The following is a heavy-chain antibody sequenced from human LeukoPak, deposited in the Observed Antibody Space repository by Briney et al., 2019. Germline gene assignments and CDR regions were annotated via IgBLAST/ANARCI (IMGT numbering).Heavy chain of an antibody. Sequence: GESLKISCQGFGYSFTSYWIGWVRQMPGKGMEWMGVIYPGDSRVRYNPSFQGQVTISVDKSINTAYLQWVSLRASDTAMYYCACCDLSSTSSLPWGRGTLVTVSS. D-gene: IGHD6-6*01. CDR3: ACCDLSSTSSLP. V-gene: IGHV5-51*01. CDR2: IYPGDSRV. J-gene: IGHJ4*02. CDR1: GYSFTSYW.